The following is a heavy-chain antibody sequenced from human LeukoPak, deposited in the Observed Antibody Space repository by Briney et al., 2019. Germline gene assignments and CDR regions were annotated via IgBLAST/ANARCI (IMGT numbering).Heavy chain of an antibody. J-gene: IGHJ4*02. D-gene: IGHD6-19*01. CDR3: AGGQIAVAGLD. CDR1: GYTFTRYY. V-gene: IGHV1-46*01. Sequence: GASVKVSCKASGYTFTRYYMHWVRQAPGPGLEWMGMIDPNGGSATYGQKFQGRVTMTRDTSISTAYMELSRLRSDDTAVYYCAGGQIAVAGLDWGQGTLVTVSS. CDR2: IDPNGGSA.